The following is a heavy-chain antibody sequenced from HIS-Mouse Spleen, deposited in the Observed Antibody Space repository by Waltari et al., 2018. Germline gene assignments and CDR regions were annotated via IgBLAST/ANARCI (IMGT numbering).Heavy chain of an antibody. Sequence: EVQLLESGGGLVQPGGSLRLSCAASGFTFSSYAMSWVRQAPGKGLEWVSAISGSGGSTYYADSVKGRFTISRDNSKNTLYLQMNSLRAEDTAVYYCASCPYYYDSSGYSPHAFDIWGQGTMVTVSS. CDR3: ASCPYYYDSSGYSPHAFDI. CDR2: ISGSGGST. V-gene: IGHV3-23*01. D-gene: IGHD3-22*01. CDR1: GFTFSSYA. J-gene: IGHJ3*02.